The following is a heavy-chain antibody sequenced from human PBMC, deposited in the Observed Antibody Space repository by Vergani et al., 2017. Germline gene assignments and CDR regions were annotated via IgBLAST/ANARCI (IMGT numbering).Heavy chain of an antibody. CDR2: IKQDGREK. D-gene: IGHD3-22*01. Sequence: EVQLVESGGGLVQPGGSLRLSCAASGFTFSSYWMSWVRQAPGKGLEGLANIKQDGREKYYAEYVKGRFTIARDNAKNSLYLQMNSLRAEDTALYYCARDGDSSGYYYSDAFDIWGQGTMVTVSS. J-gene: IGHJ3*02. CDR3: ARDGDSSGYYYSDAFDI. V-gene: IGHV3-7*01. CDR1: GFTFSSYW.